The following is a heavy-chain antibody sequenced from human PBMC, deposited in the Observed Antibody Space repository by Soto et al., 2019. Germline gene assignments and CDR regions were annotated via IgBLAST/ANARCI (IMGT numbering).Heavy chain of an antibody. Sequence: SVKVSCKASGGTFSSYAISSVRQAPGQGLEWMGGIIPIFGTANYAQKFQGRATITADKSTSTAYMELSSLRSEDTAVYYCARATFWSGYYYYGMDVWGQGTTVTVSS. CDR1: GGTFSSYA. V-gene: IGHV1-69*06. J-gene: IGHJ6*02. D-gene: IGHD3-3*01. CDR2: IIPIFGTA. CDR3: ARATFWSGYYYYGMDV.